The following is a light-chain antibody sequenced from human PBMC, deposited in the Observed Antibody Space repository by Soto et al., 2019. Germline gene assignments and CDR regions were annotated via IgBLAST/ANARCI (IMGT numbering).Light chain of an antibody. CDR1: QDINKW. CDR3: QQGKSFPLT. Sequence: DIQMTQSPCSVSASVGHRVTITCRASQDINKWLAWYQQKPGLAPNLVIYTASRLHGGGPSRFSGSASGTDFTLTISSLQPEDVATYHCQQGKSFPLTFGGGTKVDIK. CDR2: TAS. V-gene: IGKV1-12*01. J-gene: IGKJ4*01.